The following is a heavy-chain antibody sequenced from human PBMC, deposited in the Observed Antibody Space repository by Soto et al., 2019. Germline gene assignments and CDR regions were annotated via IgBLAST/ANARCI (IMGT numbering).Heavy chain of an antibody. CDR3: ARDGLPDDFRSGGYWFDP. Sequence: QVHLVESGGGVVQPGRSLRLSCAAPGFTFSSFALHWVRQAPGEGLEWVALISHDGRIENYADSVKGRFIISRDNSKNTVYMQMDSLRLEDTGVYYCARDGLPDDFRSGGYWFDPWGQGTQVTVSS. CDR2: ISHDGRIE. J-gene: IGHJ5*02. CDR1: GFTFSSFA. D-gene: IGHD3-3*01. V-gene: IGHV3-30-3*01.